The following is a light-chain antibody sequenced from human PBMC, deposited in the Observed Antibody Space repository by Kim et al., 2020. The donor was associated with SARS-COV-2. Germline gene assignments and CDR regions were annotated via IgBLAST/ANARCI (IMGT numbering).Light chain of an antibody. CDR3: QQYNNWPPGT. CDR1: QRVGGN. Sequence: EILMTQSPATLSVSPGERATLSCRASQRVGGNLAWYQQKRGQPPRLLIYGASTRATGIPGRFSGSGSGTEFTLTISRLQSEDFGVYYCQQYNNWPPGTFGQGTEVEI. CDR2: GAS. J-gene: IGKJ1*01. V-gene: IGKV3-15*01.